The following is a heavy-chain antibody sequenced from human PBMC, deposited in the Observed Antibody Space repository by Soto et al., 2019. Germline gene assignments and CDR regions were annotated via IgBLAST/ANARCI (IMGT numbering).Heavy chain of an antibody. Sequence: SQTLSLTCAISGDSVSSNSAAWNWIRQSPSRGLEWLGRTYYRSKWYNDYAVSVKSRITINPDTSKNQFSLQLNSVTPEDTAVYYCAKEVAGAHYYYYYMDVWGKGTTVTVSS. CDR2: TYYRSKWYN. CDR3: AKEVAGAHYYYYYMDV. D-gene: IGHD7-27*01. J-gene: IGHJ6*03. CDR1: GDSVSSNSAA. V-gene: IGHV6-1*01.